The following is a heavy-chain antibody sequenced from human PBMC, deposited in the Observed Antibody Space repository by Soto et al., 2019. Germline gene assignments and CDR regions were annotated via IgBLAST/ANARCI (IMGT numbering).Heavy chain of an antibody. CDR1: GFNFGSYW. J-gene: IGHJ4*02. V-gene: IGHV3-74*01. CDR3: VRGNPLNDY. CDR2: IDIDGSIT. D-gene: IGHD1-1*01. Sequence: EVQLVESGGGLVQPGGSLRLSCAASGFNFGSYWMHWIRQAPGKGLVWVSRIDIDGSITTYADSVAGRFTISRDNAKKTLYLQMNSLTGEDSALYFCVRGNPLNDYWGQGTLVTVSS.